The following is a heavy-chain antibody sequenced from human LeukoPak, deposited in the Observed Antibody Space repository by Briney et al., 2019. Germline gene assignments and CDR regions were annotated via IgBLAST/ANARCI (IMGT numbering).Heavy chain of an antibody. J-gene: IGHJ3*02. D-gene: IGHD3-10*01. CDR1: GFGFSSYW. CDR3: AREKGTMIRAMAFEM. CDR2: INQDGTTK. V-gene: IGHV3-7*01. Sequence: GGSLRLSCAASGFGFSSYWMSWVRHNPGKGLEWVADINQDGTTKYYRDFAKGRFTISRDNAQNSLYLQINSLRAEDTAVYYCAREKGTMIRAMAFEMWGQGTMVTVSS.